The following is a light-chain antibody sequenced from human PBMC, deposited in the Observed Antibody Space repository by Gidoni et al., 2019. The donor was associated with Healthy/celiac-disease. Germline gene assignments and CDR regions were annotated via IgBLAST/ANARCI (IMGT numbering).Light chain of an antibody. CDR2: GAS. Sequence: EIAMTQSPATLSVSPGERATLSCSSSQSGSSNLAWYQPKPGQAPTLLSYGASTRATGIPARFSGSGSGREFTLTISSLQSEDVAVYYCQQYNNRPGTFGQGTKVEIK. V-gene: IGKV3-15*01. J-gene: IGKJ1*01. CDR1: QSGSSN. CDR3: QQYNNRPGT.